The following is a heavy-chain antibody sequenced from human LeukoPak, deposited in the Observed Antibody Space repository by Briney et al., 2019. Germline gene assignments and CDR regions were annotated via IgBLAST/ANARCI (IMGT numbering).Heavy chain of an antibody. Sequence: ASVKVSCKASGYTLTGYYMHWVRQAPGQGLEWMGWINPNSGGTNYAQKFQGRVTMTRDTSISTAYMELSRLRSDDTAMYYCARDRQQLVRGYYYMDVWGKGTTVTVSS. CDR2: INPNSGGT. CDR3: ARDRQQLVRGYYYMDV. J-gene: IGHJ6*03. CDR1: GYTLTGYY. D-gene: IGHD6-13*01. V-gene: IGHV1-2*02.